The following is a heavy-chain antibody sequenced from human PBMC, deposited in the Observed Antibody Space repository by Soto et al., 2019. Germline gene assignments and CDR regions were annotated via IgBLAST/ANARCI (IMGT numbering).Heavy chain of an antibody. V-gene: IGHV3-73*01. Sequence: EVQLVESGGGLVQPGGSLKLSCAASGFTFSGSAMHWVRQASGKGLEWVCRIRSKANSYATAYAASVKGRFTISRDDSKNTAYLQMNSLKTEDTAVYYVTLNRDYWGQGTLVTVSS. CDR2: IRSKANSYAT. CDR1: GFTFSGSA. J-gene: IGHJ4*02. CDR3: TLNRDY.